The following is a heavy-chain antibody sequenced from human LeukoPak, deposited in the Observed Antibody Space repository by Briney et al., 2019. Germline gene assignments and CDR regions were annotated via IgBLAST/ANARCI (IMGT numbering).Heavy chain of an antibody. V-gene: IGHV3-74*01. CDR2: IDSDGIT. CDR3: ARGGHASVDY. Sequence: PGGSLRLSCAASGFTFSNYWMRWVRRAPGKGLVWVSCIDSDGITRYADSVKGRFTISRDDAENTLYLQMNSLRAEDTAVYYCARGGHASVDYWGQGTLVTVSS. J-gene: IGHJ4*02. CDR1: GFTFSNYW. D-gene: IGHD3-10*01.